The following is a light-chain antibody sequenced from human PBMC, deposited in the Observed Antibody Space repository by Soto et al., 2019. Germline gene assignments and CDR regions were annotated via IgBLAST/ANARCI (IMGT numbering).Light chain of an antibody. CDR1: QSISTF. CDR2: AAS. Sequence: DIQMTQSPSALSASVGDRVIITCRASQSISTFLTWYQKRSGKAPKLLIYAASTLQSGVPSRFSGSGSGTDFTLTISSPQPDDCATYYCQQYSISPSTFGQGTKLEIK. CDR3: QQYSISPST. J-gene: IGKJ2*01. V-gene: IGKV1-5*01.